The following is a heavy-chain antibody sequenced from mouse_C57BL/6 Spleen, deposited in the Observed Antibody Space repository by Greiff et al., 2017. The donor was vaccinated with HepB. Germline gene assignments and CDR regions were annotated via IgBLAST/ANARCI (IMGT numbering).Heavy chain of an antibody. V-gene: IGHV2-6-1*01. Sequence: VNVVESGPGLVAPSQSLSITCTVSGFSLTSYGVHWVRQPPGKGLEWLVVIWSDGSTTYNSALKSRLSISKDNSKSQVFLKMNSLQTDDTAMYYCARHNYETAQATGAMDYWGQGTSVTVSS. J-gene: IGHJ4*01. CDR1: GFSLTSYG. CDR2: IWSDGST. CDR3: ARHNYETAQATGAMDY. D-gene: IGHD3-2*02.